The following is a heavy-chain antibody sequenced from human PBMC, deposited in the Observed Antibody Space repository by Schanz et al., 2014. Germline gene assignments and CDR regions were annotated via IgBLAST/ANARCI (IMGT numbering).Heavy chain of an antibody. CDR3: AGATYSSSWYGGSEYFQH. V-gene: IGHV1-18*04. CDR2: ISDYNADT. Sequence: QVQLVQSGAEVKKPGASVKVSCKASGYTFTSYGISWVRQAPGQGPEWMGWISDYNADTKYAQKVQGRVTMTTDTSTITAYMELRSLRSDDTAVYYWAGATYSSSWYGGSEYFQHWGQGTLVTVSS. D-gene: IGHD6-13*01. CDR1: GYTFTSYG. J-gene: IGHJ1*01.